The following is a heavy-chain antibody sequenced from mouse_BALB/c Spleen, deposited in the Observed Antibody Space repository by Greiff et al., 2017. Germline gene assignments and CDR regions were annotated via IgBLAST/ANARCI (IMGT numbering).Heavy chain of an antibody. J-gene: IGHJ1*01. CDR2: ISSGGST. V-gene: IGHV5-6-5*01. D-gene: IGHD1-1*01. CDR1: GFTFSSYA. Sequence: EVQVVESGGGLVKPGGSLKLSCAASGFTFSSYAMSWVRQTPEKRLEWVASISSGGSTYYPDSVKGRFTISRDNARNILYLQMSSLRSEDTAMYYCARGNYGSRYFDVWGAGTTVTVSS. CDR3: ARGNYGSRYFDV.